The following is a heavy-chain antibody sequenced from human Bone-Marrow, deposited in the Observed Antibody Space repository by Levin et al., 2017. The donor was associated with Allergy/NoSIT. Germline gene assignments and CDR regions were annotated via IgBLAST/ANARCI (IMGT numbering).Heavy chain of an antibody. CDR1: GFTFSSYA. CDR3: AKEGYSSSSGYFDY. Sequence: GESLKISCAASGFTFSSYAMTWVRQAPGKGLEWVSAISGNGGSTYYADSVKGRFTISRDNSKNTRYLQMNSLRAEDTAVYYCAKEGYSSSSGYFDYWGQGTLVTVSS. D-gene: IGHD6-6*01. J-gene: IGHJ4*02. V-gene: IGHV3-23*01. CDR2: ISGNGGST.